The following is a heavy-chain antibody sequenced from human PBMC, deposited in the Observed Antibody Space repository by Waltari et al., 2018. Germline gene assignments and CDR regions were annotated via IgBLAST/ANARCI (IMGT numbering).Heavy chain of an antibody. D-gene: IGHD1-1*01. CDR3: ARLLRGTDDWYFDL. Sequence: QVQLVQSGAEVKKPGSSVKVSCKASGGTFSSYAISWVRPAPRQGLEWMGGIIPIFGTANYAQKFQGRVTITADKSTSTAYMELSSLRSEDTAVYYCARLLRGTDDWYFDLWGRGTLVTVSS. V-gene: IGHV1-69*14. J-gene: IGHJ2*01. CDR2: IIPIFGTA. CDR1: GGTFSSYA.